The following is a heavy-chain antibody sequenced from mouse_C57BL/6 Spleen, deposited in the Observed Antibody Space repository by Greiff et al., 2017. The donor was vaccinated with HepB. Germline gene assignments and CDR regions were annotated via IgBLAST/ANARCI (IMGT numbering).Heavy chain of an antibody. D-gene: IGHD2-5*01. Sequence: QVQLQQPGTELVKPGASVKLSCKASGYTFTSYWMHWVKQRPGQGLEWIGNINPSNGGTNYNEKFKSKATLTVDKTSTTAYMQLSSLTSEDSAVDYCARSAVYSNYVTYWGQGTTLTVSS. CDR3: ARSAVYSNYVTY. CDR2: INPSNGGT. J-gene: IGHJ2*01. CDR1: GYTFTSYW. V-gene: IGHV1-53*01.